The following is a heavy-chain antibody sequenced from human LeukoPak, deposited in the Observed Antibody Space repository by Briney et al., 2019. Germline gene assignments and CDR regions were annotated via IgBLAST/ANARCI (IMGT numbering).Heavy chain of an antibody. D-gene: IGHD2-15*01. Sequence: SETLSLTCSLSGDSINHNGYYWGWIRQSPEKGLQWIGSIYHRGTTHYNPSLQSRVTISIDTSTNKFYLNLRSVTAADTAIYYCARVLRYCSGGNCYSGGLGYMDVWGKGTTVTISS. CDR2: IYHRGTT. V-gene: IGHV4-39*07. CDR3: ARVLRYCSGGNCYSGGLGYMDV. CDR1: GDSINHNGYY. J-gene: IGHJ6*03.